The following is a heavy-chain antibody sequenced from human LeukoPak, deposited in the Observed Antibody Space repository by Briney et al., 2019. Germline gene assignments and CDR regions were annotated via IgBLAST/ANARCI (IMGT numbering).Heavy chain of an antibody. V-gene: IGHV4-38-2*02. CDR1: AYSISSGSY. J-gene: IGHJ4*02. Sequence: PSETLSLTCTVSAYSISSGSYWGWVRQSPGKGLEWIGNIYRSGSTDYNPSLKGRVTIALDTSRNAFSLSLMSVTAADTAVYYCARLTAESALGYYFDYWGQGALVTVFS. D-gene: IGHD7-27*01. CDR2: IYRSGST. CDR3: ARLTAESALGYYFDY.